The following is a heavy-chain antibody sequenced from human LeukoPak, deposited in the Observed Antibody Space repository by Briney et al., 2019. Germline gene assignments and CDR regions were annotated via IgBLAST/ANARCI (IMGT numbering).Heavy chain of an antibody. J-gene: IGHJ4*02. D-gene: IGHD6-6*01. Sequence: GASVKDSCKASGYTFTGYYMYWVRQAPGQGLEWMGWINPDSGGTNYAQNFQGRVTMTRDTSISTAYMELSRLRSDDTAVYYCARGHSSSSSFDYWGQGTLVTVSS. CDR2: INPDSGGT. V-gene: IGHV1-2*02. CDR3: ARGHSSSSSFDY. CDR1: GYTFTGYY.